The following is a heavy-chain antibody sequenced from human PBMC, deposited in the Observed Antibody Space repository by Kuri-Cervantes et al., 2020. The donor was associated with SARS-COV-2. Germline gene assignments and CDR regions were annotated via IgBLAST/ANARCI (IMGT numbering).Heavy chain of an antibody. V-gene: IGHV3-15*07. CDR1: GFTFSNAW. CDR2: IKSKTDGGTT. D-gene: IGHD2-2*01. Sequence: ETLSLTCAASGFTFSNAWMNWVRQAPGKGLEWVGRIKSKTDGGTTDYAAPVKGRFTISRDDSKNTLYLQMNSLKTEDTAVYYCTTEEIVVVPAARIGDYCYYYYGMDVWGQGTTVTVSS. J-gene: IGHJ6*02. CDR3: TTEEIVVVPAARIGDYCYYYYGMDV.